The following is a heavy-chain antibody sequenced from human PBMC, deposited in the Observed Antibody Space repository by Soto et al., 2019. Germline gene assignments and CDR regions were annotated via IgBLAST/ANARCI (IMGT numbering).Heavy chain of an antibody. CDR3: ARDLPPYYDFWSGYDYYDMDV. Sequence: GGSLRLSCAASGFTFSSYSMNWVRQAPGKGQEWVSYISSISSTIYYADSVKGRFTISRDNAKISLYLQMNSLRAEDSAVYYCARDLPPYYDFWSGYDYYDMDVWCKGTTVTVSS. V-gene: IGHV3-48*01. CDR1: GFTFSSYS. CDR2: ISSISSTI. D-gene: IGHD3-3*01. J-gene: IGHJ6*03.